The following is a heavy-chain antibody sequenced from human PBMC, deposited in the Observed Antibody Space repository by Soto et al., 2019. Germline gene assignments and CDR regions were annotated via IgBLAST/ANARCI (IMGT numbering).Heavy chain of an antibody. V-gene: IGHV5-51*01. CDR1: GYSFTPYW. CDR3: ARLKYCSAGSCYGRLPADY. CDR2: IYPGDSDT. J-gene: IGHJ4*02. D-gene: IGHD2-15*01. Sequence: GESLKISCTGSGYSFTPYWIGWVRQTPGKGLEWMGIIYPGDSDTRYSPSFQGQVTISADKSISTAYLQWSSLKASDTAMYYCARLKYCSAGSCYGRLPADYWGQGTLVTVSS.